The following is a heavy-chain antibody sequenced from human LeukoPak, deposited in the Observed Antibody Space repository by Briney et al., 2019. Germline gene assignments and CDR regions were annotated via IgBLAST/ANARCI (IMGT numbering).Heavy chain of an antibody. V-gene: IGHV4-39*07. D-gene: IGHD4-23*01. Sequence: PSETLSLTCTVSGGSVTSSDYHWAWIRQPPGKGLEWIGSIYHTGSTYYNPSLKSRLIISVDTSNNQFSLKLNSVTAADTAVYYCARMYAGIFPNGFDIWGQGTMVTVSS. CDR3: ARMYAGIFPNGFDI. J-gene: IGHJ3*02. CDR2: IYHTGST. CDR1: GGSVTSSDYH.